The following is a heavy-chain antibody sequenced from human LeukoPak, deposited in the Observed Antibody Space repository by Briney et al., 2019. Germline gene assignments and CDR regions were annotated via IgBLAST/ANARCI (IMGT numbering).Heavy chain of an antibody. D-gene: IGHD3-10*01. Sequence: KSSETLSLTCAVYGGSFSGYYWSWIRQPPGKGLEWIGEINHSASTNYNPSLKSRVTISVDTSKNQFSLKLSSVTAADTAVYYCARVGVEGSYYDYWGQGTLVTVSS. CDR3: ARVGVEGSYYDY. CDR2: INHSAST. J-gene: IGHJ4*02. V-gene: IGHV4-34*01. CDR1: GGSFSGYY.